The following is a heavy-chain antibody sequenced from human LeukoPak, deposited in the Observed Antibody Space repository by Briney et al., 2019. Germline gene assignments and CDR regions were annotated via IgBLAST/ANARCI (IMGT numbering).Heavy chain of an antibody. CDR1: GGSISSSSYY. D-gene: IGHD6-19*01. CDR3: ARHGGVYSSGWYDAFDI. CDR2: IYYSGST. V-gene: IGHV4-39*01. Sequence: SETLFLTCTVSGGSISSSSYYWGWVRQPPGKGLGWIGSIYYSGSTYYNPSLESRVTISVDASKNQFSLKLSSVTAADTAVYYCARHGGVYSSGWYDAFDIWGQGTMVTVSS. J-gene: IGHJ3*02.